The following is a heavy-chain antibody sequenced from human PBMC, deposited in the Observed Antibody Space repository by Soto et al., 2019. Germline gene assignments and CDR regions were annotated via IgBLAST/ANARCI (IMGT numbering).Heavy chain of an antibody. Sequence: GGSLRLSCTASGFTFGDYAMSWVRQAPGKGLEWVGFIRSKAYGGTTEYAASVKGRFTISRDDSKSIAYLQMNSLKTEDTAVYYCTRVARFATHDYYYYGMDVWGQGTTVTVSS. V-gene: IGHV3-49*04. CDR1: GFTFGDYA. CDR3: TRVARFATHDYYYYGMDV. D-gene: IGHD3-3*01. CDR2: IRSKAYGGTT. J-gene: IGHJ6*02.